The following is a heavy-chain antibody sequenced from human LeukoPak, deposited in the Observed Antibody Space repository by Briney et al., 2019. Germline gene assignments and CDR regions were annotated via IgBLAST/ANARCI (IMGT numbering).Heavy chain of an antibody. CDR2: LYYSGST. V-gene: IGHV4-39*02. D-gene: IGHD1-26*01. CDR3: ARRLVGATAPFDY. Sequence: KTSDPLSLTCSVSGGSISSSSYYGGWVRQPPGKVLEWIGSLYYSGSTYYHPSLKSQVTISVDTSNTPFSLKLSSVTAAATAVYYYARRLVGATAPFDYWGQGTLVTVSS. J-gene: IGHJ4*02. CDR1: GGSISSSSYY.